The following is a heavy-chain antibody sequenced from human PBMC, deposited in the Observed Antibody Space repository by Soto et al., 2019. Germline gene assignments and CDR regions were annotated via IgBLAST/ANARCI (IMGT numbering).Heavy chain of an antibody. CDR1: GYTFTGYY. V-gene: IGHV1-2*02. CDR3: AREGGKLLWFGELWDYYGMDV. J-gene: IGHJ6*02. CDR2: INPNSGGT. D-gene: IGHD3-10*01. Sequence: ASVKVSCKASGYTFTGYYMHWVRQAPGQGLEWMGWINPNSGGTNYAQKFQGRVTMTRDTSISTAYMEMSRLRSDDTAVYYCAREGGKLLWFGELWDYYGMDVWGQGTTVTVSS.